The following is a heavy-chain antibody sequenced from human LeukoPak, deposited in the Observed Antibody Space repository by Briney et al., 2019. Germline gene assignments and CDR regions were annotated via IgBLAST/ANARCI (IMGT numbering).Heavy chain of an antibody. V-gene: IGHV3-23*01. CDR3: AKYSGPIRNWFDP. Sequence: AGGSLRLSCAASGFTFSSYGMSWVRQAPGKGLEWVSAISGSGGSTYYADSVKGRFTISRDNSKNTLYLQMNSLRAEDTAVYYCAKYSGPIRNWFDPWGQGTLVTVSS. CDR2: ISGSGGST. J-gene: IGHJ5*02. CDR1: GFTFSSYG. D-gene: IGHD6-19*01.